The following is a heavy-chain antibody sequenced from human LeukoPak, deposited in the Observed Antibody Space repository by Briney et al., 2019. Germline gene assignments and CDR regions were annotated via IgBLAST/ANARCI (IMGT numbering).Heavy chain of an antibody. CDR3: ATDMRRYCSSTSCYAFDY. V-gene: IGHV1-24*01. D-gene: IGHD2-2*01. CDR1: GYTLTELS. CDR2: FDPEDGET. Sequence: ASVKVSCKVSGYTLTELSMHWVRQAPGKGLEWMGGFDPEDGETIYAQKFQGRVTMTEDTSTDTAYMELNSLRSEDTAVYYCATDMRRYCSSTSCYAFDYWGQGTLVTVSS. J-gene: IGHJ4*02.